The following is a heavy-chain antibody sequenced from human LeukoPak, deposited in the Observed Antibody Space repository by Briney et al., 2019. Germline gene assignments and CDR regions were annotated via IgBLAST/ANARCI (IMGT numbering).Heavy chain of an antibody. CDR1: GFTFSSYA. D-gene: IGHD6-13*01. V-gene: IGHV3-30*04. J-gene: IGHJ5*02. CDR2: ISYDGSNK. CDR3: ARDSMAAAGTFRENWFDP. Sequence: GGSLRLSCAASGFTFSSYAMHWVRQAPGKGLEWVAVISYDGSNKYYADSVKGRVTISRDNSKNTLYLQMNSLRAEDTAVYYCARDSMAAAGTFRENWFDPWGQGTLVTVSS.